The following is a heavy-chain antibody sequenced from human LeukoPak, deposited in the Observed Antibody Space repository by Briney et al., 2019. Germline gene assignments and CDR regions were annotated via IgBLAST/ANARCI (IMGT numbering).Heavy chain of an antibody. V-gene: IGHV1-2*02. CDR2: ISPNSGGT. J-gene: IGHJ3*02. Sequence: GASVKVSCKASGYSFSTYGMNWVRQAPGQGLEWMGWISPNSGGTNSAQKFQGRVTMTRDPSISTAYMELSRLRSDDTAVYYCARGLTIIRTAPRAPLDIWGQGTMVTVSS. D-gene: IGHD3-22*01. CDR3: ARGLTIIRTAPRAPLDI. CDR1: GYSFSTYG.